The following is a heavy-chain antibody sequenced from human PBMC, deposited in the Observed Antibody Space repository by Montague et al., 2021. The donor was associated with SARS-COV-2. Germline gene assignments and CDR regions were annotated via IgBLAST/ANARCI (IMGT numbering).Heavy chain of an antibody. J-gene: IGHJ6*02. CDR2: ISWNSDNI. V-gene: IGHV3-9*01. CDR1: GFTFDDYA. CDR3: AKLDSGWYSGGYGMDV. D-gene: IGHD6-19*01. Sequence: SLRLSCAASGFTFDDYAMHWVRQAPGKGLEWVSGISWNSDNIGYADSVKGRYTISRDNAKNSLYLQMNSLRAEDTALYYCAKLDSGWYSGGYGMDVWGQGTTVTVSS.